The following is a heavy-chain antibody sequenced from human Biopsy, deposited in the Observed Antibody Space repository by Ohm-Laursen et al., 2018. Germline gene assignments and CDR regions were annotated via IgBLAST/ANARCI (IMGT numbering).Heavy chain of an antibody. Sequence: TQTLTLISSFSGFSLSARGMCVSWIRQAPGKALEWLARVDWDDYKDYSASLQTKLSISKDTSNDQVVLTVNNVDPADTATYYCARTPILIVSAGLVYRHRRHLQGMDVWGQGIAVTVS. CDR1: GFSLSARGMC. CDR2: VDWDDYK. V-gene: IGHV2-70*11. J-gene: IGHJ6*02. D-gene: IGHD6-13*01. CDR3: ARTPILIVSAGLVYRHRRHLQGMDV.